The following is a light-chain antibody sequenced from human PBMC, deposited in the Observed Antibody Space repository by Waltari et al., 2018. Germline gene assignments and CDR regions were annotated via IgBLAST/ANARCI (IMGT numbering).Light chain of an antibody. J-gene: IGLJ1*01. Sequence: QAGLTQPPSVSKALRQTATLTCTGNSNNVGKEGAAWLQQHQGHPPKLLSYRNTQRPSGISGRFSASTSGNTASLTITGLQPEDEADYYCATGDNSLSGYVFGAGTKVTVL. V-gene: IGLV10-54*04. CDR1: SNNVGKEG. CDR3: ATGDNSLSGYV. CDR2: RNT.